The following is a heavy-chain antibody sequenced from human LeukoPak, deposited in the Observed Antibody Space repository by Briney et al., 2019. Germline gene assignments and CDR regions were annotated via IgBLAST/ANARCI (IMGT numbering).Heavy chain of an antibody. Sequence: GGSLRLSCAASGFTFSRHWMGWVRQAPGKGLVWVSRISGDGSITTYADSVKGRFTISRDNTKNILYLQMNSLRDEDTATYYCARSQFDYWGQGILVTVSS. CDR1: GFTFSRHW. CDR3: ARSQFDY. V-gene: IGHV3-74*01. J-gene: IGHJ4*02. CDR2: ISGDGSIT.